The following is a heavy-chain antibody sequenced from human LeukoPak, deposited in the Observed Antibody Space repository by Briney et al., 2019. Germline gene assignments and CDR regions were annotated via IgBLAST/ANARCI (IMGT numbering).Heavy chain of an antibody. V-gene: IGHV1-2*02. Sequence: ASVKVSCKASGYTFTGYYMHWVRQAPGQGLEWMGWINPNSGGTNYAQKFQGRVTMTRDTSISTAYMELSRLRSDDTAVHYCARARYYDSSGYYSYCFDYWGQGTLVTVSS. CDR3: ARARYYDSSGYYSYCFDY. D-gene: IGHD3-22*01. CDR2: INPNSGGT. CDR1: GYTFTGYY. J-gene: IGHJ4*02.